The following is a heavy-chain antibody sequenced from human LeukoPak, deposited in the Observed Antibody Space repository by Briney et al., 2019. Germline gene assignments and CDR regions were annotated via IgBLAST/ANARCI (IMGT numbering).Heavy chain of an antibody. Sequence: GGSLRLSCSASGFTFSTYWMSWVRQAPGKGLEWVANMKRDGSEIYYVDSVKGRFTISRDNSKNTLYLQMNSLRAEDTAVYYCARGSYSSGWYYFDYWGQGTLVTVSS. J-gene: IGHJ4*02. V-gene: IGHV3-7*01. CDR3: ARGSYSSGWYYFDY. CDR1: GFTFSTYW. D-gene: IGHD6-19*01. CDR2: MKRDGSEI.